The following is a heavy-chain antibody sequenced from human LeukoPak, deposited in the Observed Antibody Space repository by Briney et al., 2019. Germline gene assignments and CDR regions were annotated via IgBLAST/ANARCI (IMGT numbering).Heavy chain of an antibody. CDR3: ARPAYDFWNFFDY. Sequence: SSQTLSLTCAVSGGSISSGGYSWSWIRQPPGKGLEWIGYIYHSGSTYYNPSLKSRVTISVDRSKNQFSLKLSSVTAADTAVYYCARPAYDFWNFFDYWGQGTLVTVSS. V-gene: IGHV4-30-2*01. J-gene: IGHJ4*02. D-gene: IGHD3-3*01. CDR2: IYHSGST. CDR1: GGSISSGGYS.